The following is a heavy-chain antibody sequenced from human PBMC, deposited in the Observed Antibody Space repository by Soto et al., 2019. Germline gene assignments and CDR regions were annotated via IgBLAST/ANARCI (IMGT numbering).Heavy chain of an antibody. Sequence: SETLSLTCTVSGDSITSNSYFWAWIRQPPGKGLEWIGSIYYSGTTYYNPSLKSRVTISVDTSKNQFSLKLTSVTAADTAVYYCARDKITGLFDFXGQGTLVTVSS. CDR3: ARDKITGLFDF. J-gene: IGHJ4*02. CDR2: IYYSGTT. D-gene: IGHD2-8*02. CDR1: GDSITSNSYF. V-gene: IGHV4-39*07.